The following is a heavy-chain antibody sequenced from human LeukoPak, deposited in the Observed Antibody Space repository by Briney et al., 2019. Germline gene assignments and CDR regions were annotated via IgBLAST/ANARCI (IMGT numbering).Heavy chain of an antibody. CDR1: GFTVSSFE. CDR2: ISSSGGTM. CDR3: ARIPPPDYADAQ. J-gene: IGHJ4*02. D-gene: IGHD4-17*01. Sequence: PGGSLRLSCEASGFTVSSFEINWVRQAPGKGLEWVSYISSSGGTMDYADSVKGRFTVSRDNGKKLVHLQLNSLRAEDTAVYFCARIPPPDYADAQWGQGTLVIVSS. V-gene: IGHV3-48*03.